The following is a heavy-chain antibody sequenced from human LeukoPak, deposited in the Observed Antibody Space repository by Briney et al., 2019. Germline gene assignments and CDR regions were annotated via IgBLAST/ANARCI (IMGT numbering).Heavy chain of an antibody. J-gene: IGHJ4*02. D-gene: IGHD3-3*02. V-gene: IGHV3-74*01. Sequence: GGSLRLSCAVSGFTFSSRWMHWVRQAPGKGLVWVALIKNDGSTANYADSVKGRFTASRDDAKNTVYLQMSSLRAEDTAVYYCHPLAYISNWGQGTLVTVSS. CDR2: IKNDGSTA. CDR3: HPLAYISN. CDR1: GFTFSSRW.